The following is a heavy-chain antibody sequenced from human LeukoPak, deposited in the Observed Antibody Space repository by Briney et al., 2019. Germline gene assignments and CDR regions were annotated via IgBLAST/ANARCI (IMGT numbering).Heavy chain of an antibody. Sequence: GGSLRLSCAASRFTFSDYWMSWVRQAPGKGLEWVANIKQDGSEKYYVESVEGRFSISRDNAKNSLFLQMNSLRADDTAMYYCARRLMDTAMAYYYYYALDVWGQGTTVTVSS. CDR3: ARRLMDTAMAYYYYYALDV. CDR1: RFTFSDYW. V-gene: IGHV3-7*01. J-gene: IGHJ6*02. CDR2: IKQDGSEK. D-gene: IGHD5-18*01.